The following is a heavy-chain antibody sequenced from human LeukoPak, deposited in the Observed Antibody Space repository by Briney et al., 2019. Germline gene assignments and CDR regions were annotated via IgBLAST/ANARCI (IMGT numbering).Heavy chain of an antibody. CDR1: GGSFSGYY. CDR2: INHSGWT. V-gene: IGHV4-34*01. D-gene: IGHD3-10*01. CDR3: ARSHYDSGSDVGY. J-gene: IGHJ4*02. Sequence: SETLSLTCAVYGGSFSGYYWSWIRQPPGKGLEWIGEINHSGWTNNNPSLKSRVTISVDTSKNQFSLKLSSVTAADTAVYYCARSHYDSGSDVGYWGQGTLVIVSS.